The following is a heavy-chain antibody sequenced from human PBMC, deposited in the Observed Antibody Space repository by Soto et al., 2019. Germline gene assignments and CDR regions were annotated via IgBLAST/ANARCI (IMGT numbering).Heavy chain of an antibody. CDR1: GFTFSSYG. D-gene: IGHD3-10*01. CDR2: ISYDGSNK. CDR3: AKDLDGLPDPAKYGSGSYFVFDY. V-gene: IGHV3-30*18. Sequence: QVQLVESGGGVVQPGRSLRLSCAASGFTFSSYGMHWVRQAPGKGLEWVAVISYDGSNKYYADSVKGRFTISRDNSKNTLYLQMNSLRAEDTAVYYCAKDLDGLPDPAKYGSGSYFVFDYWGQGTLVTVSS. J-gene: IGHJ4*02.